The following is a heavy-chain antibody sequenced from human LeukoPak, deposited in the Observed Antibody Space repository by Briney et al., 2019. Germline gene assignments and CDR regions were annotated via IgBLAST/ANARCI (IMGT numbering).Heavy chain of an antibody. CDR1: GGSFSGYY. D-gene: IGHD6-13*01. Sequence: PSETLSLTCAVYGGSFSGYYWSWIRQPPGKGLEWIGEINHSGSTNYNPSLKSRVTISVDTSKNQFSLKLSSVTAADTAVYYCARAGYSSSWYPSYFDYWGQGTLVIVSS. CDR3: ARAGYSSSWYPSYFDY. V-gene: IGHV4-34*01. CDR2: INHSGST. J-gene: IGHJ4*02.